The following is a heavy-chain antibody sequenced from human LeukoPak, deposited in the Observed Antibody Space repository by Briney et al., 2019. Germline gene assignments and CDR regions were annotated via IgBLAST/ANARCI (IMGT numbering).Heavy chain of an antibody. CDR1: GFTFSSYG. J-gene: IGHJ4*02. CDR2: ISYDGSYK. D-gene: IGHD4-17*01. CDR3: AKVGDYGDYALDY. V-gene: IGHV3-30*18. Sequence: PGRSLRLSCAASGFTFSSYGMHWVRQAPGKGLEWVAVISYDGSYKYYADSVKGRFTISRDNSKNTLYLQMNILRAEDTAVYYCAKVGDYGDYALDYWGQGTLVTVSS.